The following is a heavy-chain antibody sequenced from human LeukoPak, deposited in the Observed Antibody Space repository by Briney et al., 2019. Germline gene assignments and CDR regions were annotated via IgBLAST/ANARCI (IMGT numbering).Heavy chain of an antibody. CDR2: ISGSGGST. D-gene: IGHD6-19*01. J-gene: IGHJ4*02. V-gene: IGHV3-23*01. Sequence: GGSLRLSCAASGFTFSSYAMSWVRQAPGKGLEWVSSISGSGGSTYYADYVKGRFTISRDNSKNTLYLQMNSLRAEDTAVYYCAKDSAVAGGNFDYWGQGTLVTVSS. CDR3: AKDSAVAGGNFDY. CDR1: GFTFSSYA.